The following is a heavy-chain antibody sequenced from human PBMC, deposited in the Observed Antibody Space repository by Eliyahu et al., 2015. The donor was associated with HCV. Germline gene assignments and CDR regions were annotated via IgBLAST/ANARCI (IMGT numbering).Heavy chain of an antibody. CDR3: ARKLAAANDY. V-gene: IGHV4-34*01. Sequence: QVQLQQWGAGLLKPSETLSLTCAVYGGSFSGYYWSWIRQPPGKGLEWIGEINHSGSTNYNPSLKSRVTISVDTSKNQFSLKLSSVTAADTAVYYCARKLAAANDYWGQGTLVTVSS. CDR2: INHSGST. CDR1: GGSFSGYY. D-gene: IGHD6-13*01. J-gene: IGHJ4*02.